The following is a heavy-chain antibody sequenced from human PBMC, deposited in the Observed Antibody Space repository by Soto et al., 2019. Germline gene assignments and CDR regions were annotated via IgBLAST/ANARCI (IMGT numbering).Heavy chain of an antibody. CDR1: GGTFSSYA. CDR2: IIPIFGTA. D-gene: IGHD4-17*01. CDR3: ARDCRDDYGDYSDY. V-gene: IGHV1-69*13. Sequence: SVKVSCKASGGTFSSYAISWVRQAPGQGLEWMGGIIPIFGTANYAQKFQGRVTITADESTSTAYMELSSLRSEDTAVYYCARDCRDDYGDYSDYWGQGTLVTVSS. J-gene: IGHJ4*02.